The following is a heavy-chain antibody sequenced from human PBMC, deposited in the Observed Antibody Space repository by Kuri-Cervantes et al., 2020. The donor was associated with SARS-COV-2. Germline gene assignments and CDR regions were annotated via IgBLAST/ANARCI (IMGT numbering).Heavy chain of an antibody. CDR2: IIPMLDTT. CDR3: ARGATVLRTEFMDV. J-gene: IGHJ6*02. Sequence: SVKVSCKASAGTFRSYNFNWVRQAPGQGLEWMGGIIPMLDTTNYAQKFQGRLRITADESTRTASMELSSLRSEDTAVYYCARGATVLRTEFMDVWGQGTTVTVSS. CDR1: AGTFRSYN. V-gene: IGHV1-69*13. D-gene: IGHD2-8*01.